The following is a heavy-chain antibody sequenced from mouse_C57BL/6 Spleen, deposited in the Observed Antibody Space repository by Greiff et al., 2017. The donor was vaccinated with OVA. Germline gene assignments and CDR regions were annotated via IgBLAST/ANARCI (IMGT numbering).Heavy chain of an antibody. J-gene: IGHJ2*01. V-gene: IGHV1-50*01. CDR2: IDPSDSYT. Sequence: VQLQQSGAELVKPGASVKLSCKASGYTFTSYWMQWVKQRPGQGLEWIGEIDPSDSYTNYNQKFKGKATLTVDTSSSTAYMQLSSLTSEDSAVYYCARDLRTFDYWGQGTTLTVSS. CDR3: ARDLRTFDY. D-gene: IGHD1-1*01. CDR1: GYTFTSYW.